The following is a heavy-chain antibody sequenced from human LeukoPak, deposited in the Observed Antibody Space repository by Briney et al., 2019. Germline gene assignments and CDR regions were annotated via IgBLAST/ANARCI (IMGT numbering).Heavy chain of an antibody. V-gene: IGHV1-2*02. CDR1: GYTLTGYY. CDR2: INPKSGGT. CDR3: ARTSRFGEFWSFDY. Sequence: GASVKVSCKASGYTLTGYYIHWVRQAPGLGLEWMGWINPKSGGTNYAQQFHGRVTMARDTSISTAYMEINSLRSDDTAVYYCARTSRFGEFWSFDYWGQGTLVTVSS. D-gene: IGHD3-10*01. J-gene: IGHJ4*02.